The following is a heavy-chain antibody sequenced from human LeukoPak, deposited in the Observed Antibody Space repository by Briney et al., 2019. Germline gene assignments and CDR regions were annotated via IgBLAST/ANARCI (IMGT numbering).Heavy chain of an antibody. J-gene: IGHJ4*02. CDR1: GGSISSGSYY. CDR3: ARGGYYPLDY. D-gene: IGHD5-18*01. CDR2: IYTSGST. Sequence: SETLSLTCTVSGGSISSGSYYWSWIRQPAGKGLEWIGRIYTSGSTNYNPSLKSRVTISVDTSKNQFSLKLSSVTAADTAVYYCARGGYYPLDYWGPGTLVTVSS. V-gene: IGHV4-61*02.